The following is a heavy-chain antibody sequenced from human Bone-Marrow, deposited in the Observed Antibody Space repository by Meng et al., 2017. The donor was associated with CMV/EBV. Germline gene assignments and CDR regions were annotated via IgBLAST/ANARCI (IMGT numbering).Heavy chain of an antibody. D-gene: IGHD2-2*01. CDR2: ISAYNGNT. V-gene: IGHV1-18*04. J-gene: IGHJ6*02. CDR1: GYTFTGYY. Sequence: ASVKVSCKASGYTFTGYYMHWVRQAPGQGLEWMGWISAYNGNTNYAQKLQGRVTMTTDTSTSTAYMELRSLRSDDTAVYYCARYCSSTSCYYYYGMDVWGQGNTVTVSS. CDR3: ARYCSSTSCYYYYGMDV.